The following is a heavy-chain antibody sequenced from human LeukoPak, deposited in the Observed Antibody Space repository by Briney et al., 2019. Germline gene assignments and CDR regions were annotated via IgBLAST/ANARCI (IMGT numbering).Heavy chain of an antibody. V-gene: IGHV1-2*02. CDR1: GYSFTDYY. J-gene: IGHJ5*02. CDR2: INPNSGGT. CDR3: ARADRLHGGPYLVGP. Sequence: ASVKVSCKTSGYSFTDYYMHWVRQAPGQGLEWMGWINPNSGGTSSAQRFQGRVTMTRDTSITTVYMEVSWLTSDDTAIYYCARADRLHGGPYLVGPWGQGTLVTVSS. D-gene: IGHD3-16*01.